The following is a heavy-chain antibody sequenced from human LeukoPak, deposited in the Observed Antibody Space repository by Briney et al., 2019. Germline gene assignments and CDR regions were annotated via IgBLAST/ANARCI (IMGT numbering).Heavy chain of an antibody. D-gene: IGHD2-15*01. J-gene: IGHJ4*02. Sequence: SETLSLTCTVSGGSISSSSYYWGWIRQPPGKGLEWIGSIYYSGSTYYNPSLKSRVTISVDTSKNQFSLKLSSVTAADTAVYYCASSLGYCSGGSCYSTASFDYWGQGTLVTVSS. CDR3: ASSLGYCSGGSCYSTASFDY. CDR1: GGSISSSSYY. CDR2: IYYSGST. V-gene: IGHV4-39*07.